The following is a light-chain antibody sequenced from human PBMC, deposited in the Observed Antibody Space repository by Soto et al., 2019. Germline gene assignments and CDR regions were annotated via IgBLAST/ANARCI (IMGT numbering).Light chain of an antibody. Sequence: DIQVTQSPSTLSASVGDRVTITCRASQSISSWLAWYQQKPGKAPKLLIYKASSLESGVPSRFSGSGSGTEFTRTISSLQPDYFATYYCQQYTAFGQGTKVEGK. J-gene: IGKJ1*01. CDR1: QSISSW. V-gene: IGKV1-5*03. CDR3: QQYTA. CDR2: KAS.